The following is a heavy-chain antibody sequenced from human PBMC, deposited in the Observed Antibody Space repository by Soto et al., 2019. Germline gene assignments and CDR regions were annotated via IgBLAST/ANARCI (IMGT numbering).Heavy chain of an antibody. Sequence: PXGSLKLSCAASRCTFSDYGMHWVRQAPGKGLEWVAGISHGATRKSYSDSVKGRFIISRDNSKKMLYLQLNSLRREDAAVYYCAKDWVGGSNRYQLDYWGRGSLVTVSS. V-gene: IGHV3-30*18. CDR1: RCTFSDYG. D-gene: IGHD4-4*01. CDR3: AKDWVGGSNRYQLDY. CDR2: ISHGATRK. J-gene: IGHJ1*01.